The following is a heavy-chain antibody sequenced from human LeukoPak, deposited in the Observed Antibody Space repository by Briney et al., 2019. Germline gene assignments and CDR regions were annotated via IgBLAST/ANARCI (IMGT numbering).Heavy chain of an antibody. Sequence: PGGTLRLSCAASGFTFSNFAMSWVRQAPGKGLEWVSAISGSGGSVYYADSVKGRFTISRDNSKNTLYLQMKSLRAEDTAVYYCAKTPLRYFDHYFDYWGQGTLVTVSS. CDR3: AKTPLRYFDHYFDY. CDR2: ISGSGGSV. V-gene: IGHV3-23*01. D-gene: IGHD3-9*01. CDR1: GFTFSNFA. J-gene: IGHJ4*02.